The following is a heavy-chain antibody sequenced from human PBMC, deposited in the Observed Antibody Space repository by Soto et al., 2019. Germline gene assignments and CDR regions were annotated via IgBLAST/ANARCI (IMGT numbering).Heavy chain of an antibody. CDR2: IYSGGST. Sequence: GGSLRLSCAASGFTVSSNYMSWVRQAPGKGLEWVSVIYSGGSTYYADSVKGRFTISRDNSKNTLYLQMNSLRAEDTAVYYCAREVEDFDYYYYMDVWGKGTTVTVSS. D-gene: IGHD2-15*01. CDR3: AREVEDFDYYYYMDV. V-gene: IGHV3-66*01. CDR1: GFTVSSNY. J-gene: IGHJ6*03.